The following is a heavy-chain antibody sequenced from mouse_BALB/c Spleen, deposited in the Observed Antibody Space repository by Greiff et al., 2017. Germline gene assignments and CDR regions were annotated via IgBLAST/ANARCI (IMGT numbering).Heavy chain of an antibody. D-gene: IGHD1-1*01. CDR3: ARRYYGSSYAMDY. Sequence: VQLQQSGPELVKPGASVKMSCKASGYTFTSYVMHWVKQKPGQGLEWIGMIDPSDSETHYNQMFKDKATLTVDKSSSTAYMQLSSLTSEDSAVYYCARRYYGSSYAMDYWGQGTSVTVSS. J-gene: IGHJ4*01. CDR1: GYTFTSYV. CDR2: IDPSDSET. V-gene: IGHV1-14*01.